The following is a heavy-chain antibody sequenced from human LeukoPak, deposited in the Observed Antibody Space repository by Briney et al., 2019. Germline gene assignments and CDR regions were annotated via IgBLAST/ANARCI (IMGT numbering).Heavy chain of an antibody. Sequence: GGSLRLSCAASGFTFSSYWMHWVRQAPGKGLVWVSRINSDGSSTSYADSVKGRFTISRDNAKNTLYLQMSSLRAEDTAVYYCAREAGHADAFDIWGQGTMVTVSS. J-gene: IGHJ3*02. CDR1: GFTFSSYW. V-gene: IGHV3-74*01. CDR2: INSDGSST. CDR3: AREAGHADAFDI.